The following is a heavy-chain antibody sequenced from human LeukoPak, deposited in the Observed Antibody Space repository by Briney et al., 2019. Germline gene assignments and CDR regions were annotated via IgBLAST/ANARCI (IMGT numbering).Heavy chain of an antibody. J-gene: IGHJ3*02. CDR2: ISYSGST. V-gene: IGHV4-59*12. CDR3: ARPGAAHAAFDI. D-gene: IGHD1-26*01. CDR1: GGSITSYY. Sequence: LETLSLTCSVSGGSITSYYWSWIRQPPGKGLEWIGYISYSGSTNYNPSLKSRVTISVDTSKNQFSLKLSSVTAADTAVYYCARPGAAHAAFDIWDQGTMVTVSS.